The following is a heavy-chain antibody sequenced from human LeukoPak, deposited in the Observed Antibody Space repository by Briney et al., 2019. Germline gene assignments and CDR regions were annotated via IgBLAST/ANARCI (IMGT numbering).Heavy chain of an antibody. CDR3: ARGADSSGYYSIFYFDY. CDR2: IYYSGST. CDR1: GGSISSYY. Sequence: SETLSLTCNVSGGSISSYYWSWIRQPPGKGLEWMGYIYYSGSTNYNPSLKSRVTISVDTSKNQFSLKLSSVTAADTAVYYCARGADSSGYYSIFYFDYWGQGTLVTVSS. D-gene: IGHD3-22*01. V-gene: IGHV4-59*01. J-gene: IGHJ4*02.